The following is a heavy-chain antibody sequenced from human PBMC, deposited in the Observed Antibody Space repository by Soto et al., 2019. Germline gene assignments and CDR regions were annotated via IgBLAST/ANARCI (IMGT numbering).Heavy chain of an antibody. CDR2: ISSSSSYI. J-gene: IGHJ6*02. CDR3: ARDRWQLAHYYGMDV. Sequence: GGSLRLSCAASEFTFSSYSMNWVRQAPGKGLEWVSSISSSSSYIYYADSVKGRFTISRDNAKNSLYLQMNSLRAEDTAVYYCARDRWQLAHYYGMDVWGQGTTVTVSS. V-gene: IGHV3-21*01. D-gene: IGHD6-13*01. CDR1: EFTFSSYS.